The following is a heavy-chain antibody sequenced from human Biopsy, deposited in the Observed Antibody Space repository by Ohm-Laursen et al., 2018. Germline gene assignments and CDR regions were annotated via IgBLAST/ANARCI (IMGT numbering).Heavy chain of an antibody. CDR1: GYSFTKYY. J-gene: IGHJ6*02. V-gene: IGHV1-46*01. Sequence: ASVKVSCKASGYSFTKYYINWVRQAPGQGLEWMGIINPPGGTTSYAEKFQGRVTLTRDPSTSTVYMELSSLRSEDMAVYYCARDPNYDIVFGSPKKYGMDVWGQGTTVTVSS. CDR2: INPPGGTT. D-gene: IGHD3-9*01. CDR3: ARDPNYDIVFGSPKKYGMDV.